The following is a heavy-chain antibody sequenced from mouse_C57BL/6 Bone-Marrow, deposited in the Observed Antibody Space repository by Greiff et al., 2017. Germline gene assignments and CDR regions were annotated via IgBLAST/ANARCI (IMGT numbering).Heavy chain of an antibody. CDR2: IYPGDGDT. D-gene: IGHD2-4*01. J-gene: IGHJ4*01. V-gene: IGHV1-82*01. CDR3: ARDLPITTAYAMDY. CDR1: GYAFSSSW. Sequence: QVQLQQSGPELVKPGASVKISCKASGYAFSSSWMNWVKQRPGKGLEWIGRIYPGDGDTNYNGKFKGKATLTADNSSSTAYMQLSSLTSEDSAVYFYARDLPITTAYAMDYWGQGTSVTVSS.